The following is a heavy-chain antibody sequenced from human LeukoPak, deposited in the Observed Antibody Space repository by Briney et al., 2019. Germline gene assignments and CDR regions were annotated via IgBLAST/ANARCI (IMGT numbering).Heavy chain of an antibody. Sequence: ASVKVSCKASGYTFTTYYMHWFRQAPGQGLEWMGIINPISGRTRYAQKFQGRVTVTRDTSTSTVYMELSSLRSEDTAVYYCARVGNVTRADGRRHYFDYWGQGTLVTVSS. CDR1: GYTFTTYY. D-gene: IGHD4-23*01. CDR3: ARVGNVTRADGRRHYFDY. CDR2: INPISGRT. J-gene: IGHJ4*02. V-gene: IGHV1-46*01.